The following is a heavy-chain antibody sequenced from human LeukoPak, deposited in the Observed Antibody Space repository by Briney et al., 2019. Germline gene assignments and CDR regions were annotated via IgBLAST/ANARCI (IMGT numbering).Heavy chain of an antibody. V-gene: IGHV3-23*01. J-gene: IGHJ4*02. Sequence: GGSLRLPCAASGFAFSNYAMSWVRQAPGKGLEWVSAITGSGGNTYYADSVKGRFTISRDNSKNTLYLQMNSLRDEDTAVYYCAKWGDFDVLTGYYVPDFWGQGTLVTVSS. CDR3: AKWGDFDVLTGYYVPDF. CDR2: ITGSGGNT. CDR1: GFAFSNYA. D-gene: IGHD3-9*01.